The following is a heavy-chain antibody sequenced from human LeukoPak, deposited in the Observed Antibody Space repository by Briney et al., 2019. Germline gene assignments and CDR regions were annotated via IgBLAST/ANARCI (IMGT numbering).Heavy chain of an antibody. CDR3: ARARGVVVAAEDY. J-gene: IGHJ4*02. V-gene: IGHV1-69*04. Sequence: QGRVTITADKSTNTPYMELSSLRSEDTAVYYCARARGVVVAAEDYWGQGTLVTVSS. D-gene: IGHD2-15*01.